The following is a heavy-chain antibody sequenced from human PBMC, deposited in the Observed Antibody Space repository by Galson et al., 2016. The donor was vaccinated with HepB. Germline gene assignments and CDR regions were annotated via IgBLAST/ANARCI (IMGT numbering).Heavy chain of an antibody. CDR2: IYHSGRT. D-gene: IGHD3-22*01. CDR1: GGSIKSHY. CDR3: ARDSYFDSSGYSYDVFYS. V-gene: IGHV4-59*11. Sequence: SETLSLTCTVSGGSIKSHYWSWIRQPPGKGLEWIGYIYHSGRTNSNPSLKSRVTISIDTSKNQFSLKLNSVTAADTAAYYCARDSYFDSSGYSYDVFYSWGQGTMVTVSS. J-gene: IGHJ3*01.